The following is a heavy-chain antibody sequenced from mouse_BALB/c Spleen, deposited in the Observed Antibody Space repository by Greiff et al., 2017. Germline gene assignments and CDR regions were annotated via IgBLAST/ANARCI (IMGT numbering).Heavy chain of an antibody. CDR1: GYSITSGYY. J-gene: IGHJ4*01. CDR2: ISYDGSN. D-gene: IGHD1-2*01. V-gene: IGHV3-6*02. CDR3: AREGRLSYAMDY. Sequence: EVQLVESGPGLVKPSQSLSLTCSVTGYSITSGYYWNWIRQFPGNKLEWMGYISYDGSNNYNPSLKNRISITRDTSKNQFFLKLNSVTTEDTATYYCAREGRLSYAMDYWGQGTSVTVSS.